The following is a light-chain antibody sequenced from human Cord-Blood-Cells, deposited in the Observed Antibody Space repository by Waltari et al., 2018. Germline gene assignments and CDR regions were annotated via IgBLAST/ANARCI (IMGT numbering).Light chain of an antibody. Sequence: EIVLTQSPGTLSLSPGDRATLSCRASQSVSSSYLAWYQQKPGQDPRLLIYGASSRATGIPDRFSGSGSGTDFTLTISRLEPEDFAVYYCQQYGSSPWTFGQGTKVEIK. V-gene: IGKV3-20*01. CDR1: QSVSSSY. CDR2: GAS. CDR3: QQYGSSPWT. J-gene: IGKJ1*01.